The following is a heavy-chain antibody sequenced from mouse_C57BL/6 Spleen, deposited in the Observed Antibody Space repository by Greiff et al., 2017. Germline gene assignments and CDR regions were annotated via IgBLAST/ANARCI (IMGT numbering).Heavy chain of an antibody. V-gene: IGHV5-9-1*02. CDR2: ISSGGDYI. CDR1: GFTFSSYA. CDR3: TRGNYYGSPWYFDV. D-gene: IGHD1-1*01. Sequence: EVQRVESGEGLVKPGGSLKLSCAASGFTFSSYAMSWVRQTPEKRLEWVAYISSGGDYIYYADTVKGRFTISRDNARNTLYLQIRSLKSEDTAMYYCTRGNYYGSPWYFDVWGTGTTVTVSS. J-gene: IGHJ1*03.